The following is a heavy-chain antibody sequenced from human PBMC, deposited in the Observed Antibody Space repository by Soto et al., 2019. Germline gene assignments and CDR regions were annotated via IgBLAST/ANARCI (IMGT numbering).Heavy chain of an antibody. Sequence: EVQLLESGGDLVQPGGSLRLSCVASGFTFSNDDLSWVRQASGKGLEWVSAITDGGFNTYYADSVKGRFTISRDNSKNTLYLQMNSLRAEDTALYYCAKNIGGFSGYANFDYWGQGTRVTVSS. CDR1: GFTFSNDD. CDR2: ITDGGFNT. J-gene: IGHJ4*02. CDR3: AKNIGGFSGYANFDY. V-gene: IGHV3-23*01. D-gene: IGHD5-12*01.